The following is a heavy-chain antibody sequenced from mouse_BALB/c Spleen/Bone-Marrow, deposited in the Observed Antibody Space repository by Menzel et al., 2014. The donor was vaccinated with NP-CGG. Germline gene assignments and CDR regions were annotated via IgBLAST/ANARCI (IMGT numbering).Heavy chain of an antibody. D-gene: IGHD2-4*01. V-gene: IGHV5-6-4*01. J-gene: IGHJ2*01. CDR3: SKDGGYDYSYYFDY. CDR1: GFTFSAYS. Sequence: EVMLVESGGGLVKPGGSLKLSCAASGFTFSAYSMSWVRQTPEKRLEWVATISSGGHDTYYSESVKGRFTISRDNVKNNLYLQMESLRSVDSAVYYCSKDGGYDYSYYFDYWGQGTTLTVSS. CDR2: ISSGGHDT.